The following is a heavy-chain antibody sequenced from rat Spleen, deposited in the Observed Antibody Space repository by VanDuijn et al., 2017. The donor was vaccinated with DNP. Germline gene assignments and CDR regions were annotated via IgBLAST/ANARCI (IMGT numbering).Heavy chain of an antibody. Sequence: EVKLVESGGGLVQPGRSLKLSCAASGFNFYDYWMGWVRQAPGKGLEWIGEINKGSSTINYIPSLKDKFTISRDNPQKTLFLQMSKLGSEDTGIYYCVREEFGVDYWGQGVMVTVSS. D-gene: IGHD4-3*01. J-gene: IGHJ2*01. CDR3: VREEFGVDY. CDR2: INKGSSTI. CDR1: GFNFYDYW. V-gene: IGHV4-2*01.